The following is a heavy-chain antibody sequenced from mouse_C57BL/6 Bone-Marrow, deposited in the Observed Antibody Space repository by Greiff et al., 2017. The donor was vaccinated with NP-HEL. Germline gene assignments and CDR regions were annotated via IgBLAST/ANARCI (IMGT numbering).Heavy chain of an antibody. V-gene: IGHV5-4*01. CDR2: ISDGGSYT. J-gene: IGHJ2*01. Sequence: DVHLVESGGGLVKPGGSLKLSCAASGFTFSSYAMSWVRQTPEKRLEWVATISDGGSYTYYPDNVKGRCTISRDNAKNNRYLQMSHLKSEDTAMYYFSRAGLGPYYFDYWGQGTTLTVSS. CDR1: GFTFSSYA. CDR3: SRAGLGPYYFDY. D-gene: IGHD4-1*01.